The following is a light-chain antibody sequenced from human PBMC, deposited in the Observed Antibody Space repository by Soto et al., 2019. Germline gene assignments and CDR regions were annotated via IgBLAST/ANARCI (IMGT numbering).Light chain of an antibody. Sequence: EIVLTQSPGTLSLSPGERATLSCRASQSVSSSYLAWYQQKPGQAPRLLIYGASSRATGIPNSFSGSGSGTDFTLTVSTSEPEAFAVSYSQPSASSPYTFGQGTRLEIK. J-gene: IGKJ2*01. CDR1: QSVSSSY. CDR3: QPSASSPYT. CDR2: GAS. V-gene: IGKV3-20*01.